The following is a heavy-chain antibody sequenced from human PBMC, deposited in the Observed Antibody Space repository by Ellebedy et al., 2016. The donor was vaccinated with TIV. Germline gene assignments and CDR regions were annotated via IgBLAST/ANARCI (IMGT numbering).Heavy chain of an antibody. D-gene: IGHD6-6*01. V-gene: IGHV1-2*02. CDR1: GYTFIDYY. Sequence: AASVKVSCKASGYTFIDYYLHWVRQAPGQGLEWMGWINPNSGGTNFAQKFEGRVTMTRDTSSRTVYMEMSRLRSDDTAVYYCAKVWSTSSDTFDYWGQGTLVTVSS. CDR2: INPNSGGT. CDR3: AKVWSTSSDTFDY. J-gene: IGHJ4*02.